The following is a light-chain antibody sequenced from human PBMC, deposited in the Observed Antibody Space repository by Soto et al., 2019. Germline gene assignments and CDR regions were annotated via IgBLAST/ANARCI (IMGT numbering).Light chain of an antibody. CDR2: AAS. CDR1: QTINTY. J-gene: IGKJ3*01. CDR3: QQSYSTPLFT. Sequence: DIQMTQSPSSLSASVGDRVTITCRASQTINTYLNWYQQKPGKAPKLLIHAASSLQSGVPSRFSGSGSGTDFTLTISSLQPEDFATYYCQQSYSTPLFTFGPGTKVDIK. V-gene: IGKV1-39*01.